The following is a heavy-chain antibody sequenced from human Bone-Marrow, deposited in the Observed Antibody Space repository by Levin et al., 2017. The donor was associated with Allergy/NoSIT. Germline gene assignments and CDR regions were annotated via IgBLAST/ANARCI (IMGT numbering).Heavy chain of an antibody. CDR1: ANTLTEVS. V-gene: IGHV1-24*01. Sequence: RASVKVSCKVSANTLTEVSMHWVRQAPGKGLEWMGRFDPEDGETVLAQNFQGRVTMTEDTSKDTAYMELSSLRPEDTAVYYCATLNSGAAAGISGRIYYYYCYGLDVWGQGTTVTVSS. J-gene: IGHJ6*02. CDR3: ATLNSGAAAGISGRIYYYYCYGLDV. CDR2: FDPEDGET. D-gene: IGHD6-13*01.